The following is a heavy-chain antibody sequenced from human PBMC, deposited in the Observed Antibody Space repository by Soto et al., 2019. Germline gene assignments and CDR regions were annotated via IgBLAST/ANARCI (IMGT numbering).Heavy chain of an antibody. CDR3: ARDERYFDWSPPRVDY. CDR1: GLTFSSYS. J-gene: IGHJ4*02. CDR2: ISSSSSYI. V-gene: IGHV3-21*01. Sequence: GGSLRLSCAASGLTFSSYSMNWVRQAPGKGLEWVSSISSSSSYIYYADSVKGRFTISRDNAKNSLYLQMNSLRAEDTAVYYCARDERYFDWSPPRVDYWGQGT. D-gene: IGHD3-9*01.